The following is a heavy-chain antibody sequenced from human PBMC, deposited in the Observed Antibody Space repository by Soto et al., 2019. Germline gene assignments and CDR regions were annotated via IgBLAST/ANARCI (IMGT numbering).Heavy chain of an antibody. Sequence: QVQLVQSGAEVKKPGASVKVSCKASGYTFTSYGISWVRQAPGQGLEWMGWISAYNGNTNYAQKLQGRVTMTTDTSTSTAYMEPRSLRSDDTAVYYCAREQLVPTYYYYGMDVWGQGTTVTVSS. D-gene: IGHD6-6*01. J-gene: IGHJ6*02. CDR2: ISAYNGNT. CDR1: GYTFTSYG. CDR3: AREQLVPTYYYYGMDV. V-gene: IGHV1-18*01.